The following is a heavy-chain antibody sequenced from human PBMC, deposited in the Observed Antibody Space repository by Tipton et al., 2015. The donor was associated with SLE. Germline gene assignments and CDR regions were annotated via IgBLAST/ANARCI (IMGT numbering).Heavy chain of an antibody. V-gene: IGHV4-59*12. CDR3: ARDGDGSDY. CDR1: GGSISGSY. D-gene: IGHD3-10*01. J-gene: IGHJ4*02. CDR2: VYYGGST. Sequence: TLSLTCTVSGGSISGSYWSWIRQPPGMGLEWIGFVYYGGSTNMGTTNYNPSLESRLDISVDTSGRLFFLRLSSMTAADTAVYYCARDGDGSDYWGQGTLVSVSS.